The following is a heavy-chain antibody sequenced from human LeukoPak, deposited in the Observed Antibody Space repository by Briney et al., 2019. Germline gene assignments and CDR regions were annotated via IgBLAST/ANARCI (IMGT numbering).Heavy chain of an antibody. CDR1: GFTFSSYW. Sequence: GGSLRLSCAASGFTFSSYWMSWVRQAPGKGLEWVANIKQDGSEKCYVDSVKGRFTISRDNAKNSLYLQMNSLRAEDTAVYYCARLGGVGECNIWGQGTMVTVSS. CDR2: IKQDGSEK. V-gene: IGHV3-7*01. J-gene: IGHJ3*02. CDR3: ARLGGVGECNI. D-gene: IGHD3-10*01.